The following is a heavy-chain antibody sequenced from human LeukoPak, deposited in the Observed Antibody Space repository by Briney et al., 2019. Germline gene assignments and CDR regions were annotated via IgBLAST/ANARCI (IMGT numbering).Heavy chain of an antibody. CDR1: GFTFSSYS. CDR3: ASSGYDLGPHYFDY. J-gene: IGHJ4*02. V-gene: IGHV3-21*01. CDR2: ISSSSSYI. D-gene: IGHD5-12*01. Sequence: GGSLRLSCAASGFTFSSYSMNWVRQAPGKGLEWVSSISSSSSYIYYADSVKGRFTISRDNAKNSLYLQMNSLRAEDTAVYYCASSGYDLGPHYFDYWGQGTLVTVSS.